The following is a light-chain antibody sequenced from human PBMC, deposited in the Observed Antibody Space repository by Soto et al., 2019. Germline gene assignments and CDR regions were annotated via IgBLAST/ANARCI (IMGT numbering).Light chain of an antibody. CDR2: RND. CDR3: ATWVDSLSVYV. Sequence: QSVLPQPPSASGTPGQRATVSCSVSSSRIGRNYVYWYQQLPGTAPKLLIYRNDQRPSGVPDRFSGSRSGTSASLAISGLRSEDEAIYYCATWVDSLSVYVFGTGTKVTVL. CDR1: SSRIGRNY. J-gene: IGLJ1*01. V-gene: IGLV1-47*01.